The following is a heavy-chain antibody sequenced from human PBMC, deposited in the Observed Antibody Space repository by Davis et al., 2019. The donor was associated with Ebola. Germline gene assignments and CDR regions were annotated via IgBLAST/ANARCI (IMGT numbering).Heavy chain of an antibody. D-gene: IGHD1-1*01. Sequence: ASVKVSCKASGYIFTSYDINWVRQATGQGLEWIGWVNPYSGETVYAQKFQGRVTISRNTSISTAYMELSSLKSDDSAVYFCSRGRVSIRTNWFDPWCQGTLVTVSS. CDR2: VNPYSGET. CDR3: SRGRVSIRTNWFDP. J-gene: IGHJ5*02. CDR1: GYIFTSYD. V-gene: IGHV1-8*01.